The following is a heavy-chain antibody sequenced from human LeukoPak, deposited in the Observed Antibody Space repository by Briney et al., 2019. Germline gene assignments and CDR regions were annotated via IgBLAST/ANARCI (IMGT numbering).Heavy chain of an antibody. CDR2: IYHSGST. CDR1: GYSISSGYY. CDR3: ASDSFYDSGGYFYY. J-gene: IGHJ4*02. D-gene: IGHD3-22*01. V-gene: IGHV4-38-2*02. Sequence: SETLSLTCTVSGYSISSGYYWGWIRQPPGKGLEWIGSIYHSGSTYYNPSLKSRVTLSVDTSNNQFSLKLSSVTAADTAVYYCASDSFYDSGGYFYYWGQGTLVTVSS.